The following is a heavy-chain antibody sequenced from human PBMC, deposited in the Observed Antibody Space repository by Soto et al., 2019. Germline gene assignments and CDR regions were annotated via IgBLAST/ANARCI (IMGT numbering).Heavy chain of an antibody. J-gene: IGHJ6*02. CDR1: GYTFTSYY. V-gene: IGHV1-46*03. D-gene: IGHD5-18*01. CDR2: INPSGGST. Sequence: QVQLVQSGAEVKKPGASVKVSCKASGYTFTSYYMHWVRQAPGQGLEWMGIINPSGGSTSYAQKFQGRVTMTMDTSTSTVYMELSSLRSEDTAVYYFARGGEIQLWSYYYYYGMDVWGQGTTVTVSS. CDR3: ARGGEIQLWSYYYYYGMDV.